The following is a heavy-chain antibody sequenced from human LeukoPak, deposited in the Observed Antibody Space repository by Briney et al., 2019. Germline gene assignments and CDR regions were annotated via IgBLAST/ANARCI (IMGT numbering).Heavy chain of an antibody. J-gene: IGHJ6*02. Sequence: SVKVSCKTSGGTFSSSAITWVRQAPGQGLEWMGRIIPVLNITTYAQKFQGSVTITADTSTSTVYMELSSLRSEETAVYYCARDQGLTAPPPYGLDVWGQGTMVIVSS. V-gene: IGHV1-69*04. CDR3: ARDQGLTAPPPYGLDV. D-gene: IGHD5-18*01. CDR2: IIPVLNIT. CDR1: GGTFSSSA.